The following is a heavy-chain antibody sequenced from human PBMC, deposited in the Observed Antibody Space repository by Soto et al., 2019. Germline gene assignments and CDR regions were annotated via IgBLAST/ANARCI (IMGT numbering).Heavy chain of an antibody. D-gene: IGHD2-15*01. CDR3: ARSLGYCSGGSCYNHYYYYMDV. J-gene: IGHJ6*03. CDR2: INHSGST. CDR1: GGSFSGYY. V-gene: IGHV4-34*01. Sequence: SETLSLTCAVYGGSFSGYYWSWIRQPPGKGLEWIGEINHSGSTNYNPSLKSRVTISVDTSKNQFSLKLSSVTAADTAVYYCARSLGYCSGGSCYNHYYYYMDVWGKGTTVTVSS.